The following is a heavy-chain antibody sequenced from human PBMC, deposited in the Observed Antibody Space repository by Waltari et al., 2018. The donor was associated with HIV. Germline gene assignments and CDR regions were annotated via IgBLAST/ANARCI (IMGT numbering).Heavy chain of an antibody. Sequence: EVQLVESGGGLVKPGGCLRLSCAASGFTFSSYSMNWVRQAPGKGLEWVSSISSSSSYIYYADSVKGRFTISRDNAKNSLYLQMNSLRAEDTAVYYCARDFWGGYYYGMDVWGQGTTVTVSS. CDR3: ARDFWGGYYYGMDV. V-gene: IGHV3-21*01. J-gene: IGHJ6*02. CDR2: ISSSSSYI. CDR1: GFTFSSYS. D-gene: IGHD3-16*01.